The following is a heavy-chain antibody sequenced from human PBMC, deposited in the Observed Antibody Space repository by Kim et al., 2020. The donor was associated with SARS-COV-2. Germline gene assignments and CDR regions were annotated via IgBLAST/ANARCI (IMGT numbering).Heavy chain of an antibody. CDR2: IYYSGST. V-gene: IGHV4-31*03. CDR1: GGSISSGGYY. Sequence: SETLSLTCTVSGGSISSGGYYWSWIRQHPGKGLEWIGYIYYSGSTYYNPSLKSRVTISVDTSKNQFSLKLSSVTAADTAVYYCARGPDHYYDSSGSTGIDALDVWGQGTMVTVSS. J-gene: IGHJ3*01. CDR3: ARGPDHYYDSSGSTGIDALDV. D-gene: IGHD3-22*01.